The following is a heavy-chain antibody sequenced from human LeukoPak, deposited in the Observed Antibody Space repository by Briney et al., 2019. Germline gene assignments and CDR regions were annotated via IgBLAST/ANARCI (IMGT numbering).Heavy chain of an antibody. CDR2: ISAYNGNT. CDR1: GYTFTSYG. J-gene: IGHJ4*02. Sequence: ASVKVSCKASGYTFTSYGISWVRQAPGQGLEWMGWISAYNGNTNYAQKLQGRVTMTTDTSTSTAYMELRSLRSDDTAVYYCARDSAGDYVWGSHQYYFDYWGQGTLVTVSS. CDR3: ARDSAGDYVWGSHQYYFDY. V-gene: IGHV1-18*01. D-gene: IGHD3-16*02.